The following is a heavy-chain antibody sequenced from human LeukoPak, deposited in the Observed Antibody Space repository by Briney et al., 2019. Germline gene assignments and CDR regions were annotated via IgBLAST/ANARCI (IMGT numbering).Heavy chain of an antibody. J-gene: IGHJ5*02. CDR1: GGSFSGYY. V-gene: IGHV4-34*01. CDR3: ARVDSYGFSFWFDP. Sequence: SETLSLTCAVYGGSFSGYYWSWIRQPPGKGLEWIGEINHSGSTNYNPSLKSRVTISVDTSKNQFSLKLSSVTAADTAVYYCARVDSYGFSFWFDPWGQGTLVTVSS. CDR2: INHSGST. D-gene: IGHD5-18*01.